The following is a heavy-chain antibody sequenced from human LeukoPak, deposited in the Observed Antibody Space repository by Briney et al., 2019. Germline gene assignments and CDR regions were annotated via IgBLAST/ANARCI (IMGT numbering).Heavy chain of an antibody. CDR1: GGSISSSSYY. Sequence: SETLSLTCTVSGGSISSSSYYWGWIRQPPGKGLEWIGSIYYSGSTYYNPSLKSRVTISVDTSKNQFSLKLSSVTAADTAVYYCAREGNYYDSSGYEPFDYWGQGTLVTVSS. CDR2: IYYSGST. V-gene: IGHV4-39*07. CDR3: AREGNYYDSSGYEPFDY. D-gene: IGHD3-22*01. J-gene: IGHJ4*02.